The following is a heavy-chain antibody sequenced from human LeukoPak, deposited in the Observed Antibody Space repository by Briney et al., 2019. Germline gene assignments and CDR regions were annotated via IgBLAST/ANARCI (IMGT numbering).Heavy chain of an antibody. CDR3: ARAPMRKPGYFDY. CDR2: IYTSGST. J-gene: IGHJ4*02. Sequence: SETLSLTCTVSGGSISSGSYYWSWIRQPAGKGLEWIGRIYTSGSTNYNPSLKSRVTISVDTSKNQFSLKVSSVTAADTAVYYCARAPMRKPGYFDYWGQGTLVTVSS. V-gene: IGHV4-61*02. CDR1: GGSISSGSYY. D-gene: IGHD3-22*01.